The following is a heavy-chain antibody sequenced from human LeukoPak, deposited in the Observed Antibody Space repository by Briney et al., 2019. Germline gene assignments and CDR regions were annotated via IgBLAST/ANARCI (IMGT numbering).Heavy chain of an antibody. CDR3: ARQTAAGTAGNWFDP. CDR2: IYPGDSDT. Sequence: GESLKISCKVSGYSFTSYWIGWVRQMPGKGLEWMGIIYPGDSDTRYSPSFQGQVTISADKPISTAYLQWSSLKASDTAMYYCARQTAAGTAGNWFDPWGQGTLVTVSS. D-gene: IGHD6-13*01. J-gene: IGHJ5*02. CDR1: GYSFTSYW. V-gene: IGHV5-51*01.